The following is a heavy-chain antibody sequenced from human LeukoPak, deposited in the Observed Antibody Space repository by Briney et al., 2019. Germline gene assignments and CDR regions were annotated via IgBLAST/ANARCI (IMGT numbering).Heavy chain of an antibody. V-gene: IGHV3-7*01. CDR1: GFTFSNYW. CDR3: ARGSPSGSYQGTYYFDY. Sequence: GGSLRLSCAASGFTFSNYWMTWVRQAPGKGLEWVANIKLDGSEKYYVDSVKGRFSISRDNAKNSLDLQMNSLRAEDSAVYYCARGSPSGSYQGTYYFDYWGQGTLVTVSS. J-gene: IGHJ4*02. D-gene: IGHD1-26*01. CDR2: IKLDGSEK.